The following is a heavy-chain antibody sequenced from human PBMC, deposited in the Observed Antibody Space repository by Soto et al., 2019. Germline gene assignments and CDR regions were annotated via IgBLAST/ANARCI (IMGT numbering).Heavy chain of an antibody. V-gene: IGHV4-59*08. CDR3: ARGGWRQIDY. Sequence: QVQLQESGPGLGNPPETLPLPSPSPVAPIAGYNWGWIRQPPGKGLEWIGYIYYSGSTTYNPSLKSRVTISVDTSKNQFSLKLSSVTAADTAVYYCARGGWRQIDYWGQGTLVTVSS. J-gene: IGHJ4*02. D-gene: IGHD3-3*01. CDR2: IYYSGST. CDR1: VAPIAGYN.